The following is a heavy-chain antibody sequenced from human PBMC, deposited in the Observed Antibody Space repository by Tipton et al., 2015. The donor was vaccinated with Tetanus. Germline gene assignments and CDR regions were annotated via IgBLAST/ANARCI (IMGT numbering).Heavy chain of an antibody. V-gene: IGHV4-59*01. CDR2: IYYSGST. D-gene: IGHD1-20*01. CDR1: GGSISSYY. Sequence: TLSLTCTVSGGSISSYYWSWIRQPPRTGLEWIGYIYYSGSTNYNPSLKSRVTISVDTAKNQFSLKLSSVTAADTAVYYCARDLGITGAHYYYYGMDVWGQVTTFTVSS. CDR3: ARDLGITGAHYYYYGMDV. J-gene: IGHJ6*02.